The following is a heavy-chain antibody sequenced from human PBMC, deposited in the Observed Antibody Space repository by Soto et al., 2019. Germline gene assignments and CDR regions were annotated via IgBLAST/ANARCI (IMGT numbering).Heavy chain of an antibody. J-gene: IGHJ4*02. V-gene: IGHV2-5*02. D-gene: IGHD1-26*01. Sequence: QITLKESGPTLVKPTQTLTLTCTFSGFSLSTSGVGVGWIRQPPGKALEWLALIYWDDDKRYSPSLKSRLTITKDTSKNQVVLTMTNMDPVDTATYYCAHRPESGSYLLYYFDYWGQGTLVTVSS. CDR2: IYWDDDK. CDR3: AHRPESGSYLLYYFDY. CDR1: GFSLSTSGVG.